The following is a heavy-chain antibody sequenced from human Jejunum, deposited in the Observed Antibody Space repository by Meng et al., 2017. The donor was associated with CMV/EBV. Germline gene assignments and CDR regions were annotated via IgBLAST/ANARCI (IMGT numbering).Heavy chain of an antibody. Sequence: VSSNSYYWGWIRQTPGKGLEWIGNIYHSGITYYNPSLKSRVTISLDTPKNQFSLKLSSVTAADTAVYYCARDDYDSRGYEVGMDVWGQGTTVTVSS. D-gene: IGHD3-22*01. V-gene: IGHV4-39*07. J-gene: IGHJ6*02. CDR2: IYHSGIT. CDR1: VSSNSYY. CDR3: ARDDYDSRGYEVGMDV.